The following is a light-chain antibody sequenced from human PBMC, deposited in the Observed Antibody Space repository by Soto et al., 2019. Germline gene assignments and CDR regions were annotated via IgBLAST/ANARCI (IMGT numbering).Light chain of an antibody. CDR1: QDINNY. Sequence: DIQMTQSPSSLSASVGDRVTITCQASQDINNYVNWYQQKPGKAPKLLIYDASNLEAGVPSRFSGSGSGTDFTFTISRLQPEDIATYYCQQYDTLPPYTFGQGTKPEMK. CDR3: QQYDTLPPYT. CDR2: DAS. J-gene: IGKJ2*01. V-gene: IGKV1-33*01.